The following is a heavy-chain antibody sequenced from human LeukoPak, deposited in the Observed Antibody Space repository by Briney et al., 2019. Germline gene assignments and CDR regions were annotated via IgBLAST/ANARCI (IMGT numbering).Heavy chain of an antibody. V-gene: IGHV4-39*01. CDR1: GGSISRSSYY. CDR3: ARHNLEWLLYVDY. CDR2: IYYSGST. Sequence: SETLSLTCTVSGGSISRSSYYWGWIRQPPGKGLEWIGSIYYSGSTYYNPSLKSRVTISVDTSKNQFSLKLSSVTAADTAVYYCARHNLEWLLYVDYWGQGTLVTVSS. J-gene: IGHJ4*02. D-gene: IGHD3-3*01.